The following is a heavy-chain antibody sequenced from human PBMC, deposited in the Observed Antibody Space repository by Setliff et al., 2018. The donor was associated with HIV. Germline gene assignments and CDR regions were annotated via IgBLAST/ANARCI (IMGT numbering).Heavy chain of an antibody. CDR1: GGSISSGSYY. CDR2: IYTSGNT. V-gene: IGHV4-61*02. Sequence: SETLSLTCTVSGGSISSGSYYWNWIRQPAGKGLEWIGRIYTSGNTNYNPSLKSLKSRVTMSVDTSKNQFSLKLSSVTAADTAVYYCARDPHYDSSGADAFDIWGQGTLVTVSS. D-gene: IGHD3-22*01. CDR3: ARDPHYDSSGADAFDI. J-gene: IGHJ3*02.